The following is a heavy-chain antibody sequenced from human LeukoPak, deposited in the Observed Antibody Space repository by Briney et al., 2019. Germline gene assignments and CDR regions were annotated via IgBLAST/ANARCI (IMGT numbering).Heavy chain of an antibody. CDR3: AKYRETTRTSFDC. CDR1: GFTFTSYG. D-gene: IGHD1-1*01. V-gene: IGHV3-23*01. CDR2: IGDGGFAT. Sequence: GGSLRLSCTASGFTFTSYGMHWVRQAPGQGLEWVSTIGDGGFATYYADSVEGRFTISRDDSKNTLYLQMNSLRAEDTAVYYCAKYRETTRTSFDCWGQGTLVTVSS. J-gene: IGHJ4*02.